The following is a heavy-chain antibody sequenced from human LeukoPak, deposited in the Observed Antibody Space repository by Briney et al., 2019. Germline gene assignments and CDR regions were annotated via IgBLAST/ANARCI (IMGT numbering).Heavy chain of an antibody. CDR3: ARDLKSRIVGATDYFDY. V-gene: IGHV3-48*03. CDR2: ISSSGSTI. Sequence: QPGGSLRLSCAASGFTFSSYEMNWVRQAPGKGLEWVSYISSSGSTIYYADSVKGRFTISRDNAKNSLYLQMNSLRAEDTAVYYCARDLKSRIVGATDYFDYWGQGTLVTVSS. CDR1: GFTFSSYE. D-gene: IGHD1-26*01. J-gene: IGHJ4*02.